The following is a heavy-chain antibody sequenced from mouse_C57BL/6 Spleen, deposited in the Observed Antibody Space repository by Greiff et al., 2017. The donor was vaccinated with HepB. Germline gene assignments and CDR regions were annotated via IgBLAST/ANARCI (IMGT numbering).Heavy chain of an antibody. J-gene: IGHJ4*01. D-gene: IGHD1-2*01. CDR2: IWTGGGT. CDR3: ARNPSYGPYAMDY. CDR1: GFSLTSYA. Sequence: VKLMESGPGLVAPSQSLSITCTVSGFSLTSYAISWVRQPPGKGLEWLGVIWTGGGTNYNSALKSRLSISKDNSKSQVFLKMNSLQTDDTARYYCARNPSYGPYAMDYWGQGTSVTVSS. V-gene: IGHV2-9-1*01.